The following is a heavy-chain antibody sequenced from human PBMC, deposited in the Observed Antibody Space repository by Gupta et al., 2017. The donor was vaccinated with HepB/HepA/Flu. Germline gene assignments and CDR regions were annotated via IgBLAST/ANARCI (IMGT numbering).Heavy chain of an antibody. CDR2: VDPEDGET. CDR3: ATGLLHSSSSSSYYFDY. CDR1: GYTFTDYY. Sequence: EVQLVQSGAEVKKPGATVKISCKVSGYTFTDYYLHWVQQAPGKGLEWMGLVDPEDGETIYAEKFQGRVTITADTSTDTAHMELSSLRSEDTAVYYCATGLLHSSSSSSYYFDYWGQGTLVTVSS. J-gene: IGHJ4*02. D-gene: IGHD6-6*01. V-gene: IGHV1-69-2*01.